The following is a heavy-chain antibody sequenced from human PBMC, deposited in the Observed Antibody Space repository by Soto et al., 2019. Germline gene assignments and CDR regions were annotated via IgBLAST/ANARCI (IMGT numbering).Heavy chain of an antibody. CDR1: GVTVSNNY. CDR2: IYSGGDT. Sequence: EVQLVESGGGLILPGGSLRLSCAASGVTVSNNYMRWVRQAPGKGLEWVSLIYSGGDTHYADSMKGRFTISRDSSKNTVYLQMNSLRAEDTAVYYCARDPPGIAAGGAGAWGQGTLVTVSS. J-gene: IGHJ5*02. D-gene: IGHD6-13*01. V-gene: IGHV3-53*01. CDR3: ARDPPGIAAGGAGA.